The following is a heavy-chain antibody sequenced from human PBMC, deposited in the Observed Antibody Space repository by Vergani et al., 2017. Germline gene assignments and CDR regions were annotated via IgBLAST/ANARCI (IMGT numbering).Heavy chain of an antibody. CDR2: ISSSSSTI. D-gene: IGHD6-13*01. Sequence: EVQLVESGGGLVQPGGSLRLSCAASGFTFSSYSMNWVRQAPGKGLEWVSYISSSSSTIYYAESVKGRFTISRDNAKNSLYLQMNSLRAEDTAVYYCARDDSSSWSYYYYFMDVWGQGTTVTVSS. CDR3: ARDDSSSWSYYYYFMDV. J-gene: IGHJ6*02. V-gene: IGHV3-48*01. CDR1: GFTFSSYS.